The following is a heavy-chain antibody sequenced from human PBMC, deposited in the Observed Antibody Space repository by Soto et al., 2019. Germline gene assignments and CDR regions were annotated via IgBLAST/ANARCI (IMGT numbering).Heavy chain of an antibody. D-gene: IGHD1-26*01. CDR3: ARHYSPPRIVGATEWLDP. V-gene: IGHV4-39*01. J-gene: IGHJ5*02. Sequence: PSETLSLTCTVSGGSISSSSYYWGWIRQPPGKGLEWIGSIYYSGSTYYNPSLKSRVTISVDTSKNQFSLKLSSVTAADTAVYYCARHYSPPRIVGATEWLDPWGQGTLVTVSS. CDR2: IYYSGST. CDR1: GGSISSSSYY.